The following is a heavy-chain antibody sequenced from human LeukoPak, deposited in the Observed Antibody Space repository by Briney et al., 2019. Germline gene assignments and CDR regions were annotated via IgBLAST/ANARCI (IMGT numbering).Heavy chain of an antibody. Sequence: GASVKVSCKASGGTFSSYAISWVRQAPGQGLEWTGRIIPIFGTANYAQKFQGRVTITADKSTSTAYMELSSLRSEDTAVYYCARVGSRGYSGYDYNWFDPWGQGTLVTVSS. CDR3: ARVGSRGYSGYDYNWFDP. CDR1: GGTFSSYA. CDR2: IIPIFGTA. V-gene: IGHV1-69*06. J-gene: IGHJ5*02. D-gene: IGHD5-12*01.